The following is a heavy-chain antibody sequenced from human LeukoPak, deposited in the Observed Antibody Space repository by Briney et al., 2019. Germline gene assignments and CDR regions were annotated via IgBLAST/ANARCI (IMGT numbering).Heavy chain of an antibody. Sequence: GGSLRLSCAASGFTFSDYYMSWIRQAPGKGLEWISYISASGRTTYYADSVKGRFTISRDNARNSLYLQMNNPRTEDTAVYFCAGSPNWNEAEYYFNHWGPGTLVLVSS. CDR1: GFTFSDYY. CDR2: ISASGRTT. CDR3: AGSPNWNEAEYYFNH. V-gene: IGHV3-11*04. J-gene: IGHJ4*02. D-gene: IGHD1-1*01.